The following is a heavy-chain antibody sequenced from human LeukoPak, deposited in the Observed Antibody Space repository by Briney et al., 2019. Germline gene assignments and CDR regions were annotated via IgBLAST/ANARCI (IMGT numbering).Heavy chain of an antibody. Sequence: GGSLRLSCAASGFTFSSYAMHWVRQAPGKGLEWVAVISYDGSNKYYADPVKGRFTISRDNSKNTLYLQMNSRRAEDTAVYYCASEIIFGSFDYWGQGTLVTVSP. CDR2: ISYDGSNK. J-gene: IGHJ4*02. V-gene: IGHV3-30*04. CDR1: GFTFSSYA. CDR3: ASEIIFGSFDY. D-gene: IGHD3-3*01.